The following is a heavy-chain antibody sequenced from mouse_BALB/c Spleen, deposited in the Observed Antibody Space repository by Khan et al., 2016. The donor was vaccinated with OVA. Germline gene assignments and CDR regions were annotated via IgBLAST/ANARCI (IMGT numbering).Heavy chain of an antibody. J-gene: IGHJ3*01. CDR2: IGSGDST. CDR3: ARDYWFAY. Sequence: EVELVESGGGLVKPGGSLKLSCAASGFTFSNYAMSWVRQSPEKRLEWVASIGSGDSTYYLDSGKGRFTISRDNARNILYLQMSSLRSEDTAMYYCARDYWFAYWGQGTLVTVAA. V-gene: IGHV5-6-5*01. CDR1: GFTFSNYA.